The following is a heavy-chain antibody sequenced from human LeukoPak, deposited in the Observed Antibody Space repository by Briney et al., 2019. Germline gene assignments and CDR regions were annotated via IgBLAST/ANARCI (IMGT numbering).Heavy chain of an antibody. V-gene: IGHV1-8*01. CDR3: ARDRPEVLLWFGELL. J-gene: IGHJ4*02. CDR2: MNPNSGNT. CDR1: GYTFTSYD. Sequence: ASVKVSCKASGYTFTSYDINWVRQATGQGLEWMGWMNPNSGNTGYVQKFQGRVTMTRNTSISTAYMELSSLRSEDTAVYYCARDRPEVLLWFGELLWGQGTLVTVSS. D-gene: IGHD3-10*01.